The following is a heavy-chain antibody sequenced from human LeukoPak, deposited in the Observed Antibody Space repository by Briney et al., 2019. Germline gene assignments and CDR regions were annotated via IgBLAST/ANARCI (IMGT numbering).Heavy chain of an antibody. CDR1: GSSISSYY. CDR2: IYTSGST. CDR3: ARAPSVTTWTSFDY. D-gene: IGHD4-17*01. J-gene: IGHJ4*02. V-gene: IGHV4-4*07. Sequence: SETLSLTCTVSGSSISSYYWSWIRQPAGKGLEWIGRIYTSGSTNYNPSLKSRVTISVDTSKNQFSLKLSSVTAADTAVYYCARAPSVTTWTSFDYWGQGTLVTVSS.